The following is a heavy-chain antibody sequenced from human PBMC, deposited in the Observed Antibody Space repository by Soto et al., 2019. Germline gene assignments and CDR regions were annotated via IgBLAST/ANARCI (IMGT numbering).Heavy chain of an antibody. Sequence: QVQLVQSGAEVKKPGSSVKVSCKASGGTFSSYAISWVRQAPGQGLEWMGGIIPISGTANYAQKFQGSVTITADESTSTAYMELSSLRSDDTAVYYCARSQGSSTSLEIYYYYYYGMDVWGQGTTVTVSS. V-gene: IGHV1-69*01. J-gene: IGHJ6*02. CDR2: IIPISGTA. CDR3: ARSQGSSTSLEIYYYYYYGMDV. D-gene: IGHD2-2*01. CDR1: GGTFSSYA.